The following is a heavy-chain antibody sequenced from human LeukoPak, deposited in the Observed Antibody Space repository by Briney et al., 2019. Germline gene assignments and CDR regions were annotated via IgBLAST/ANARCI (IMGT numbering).Heavy chain of an antibody. Sequence: GGSLRLSCAASGFTFSSYGMHWVRQAPGKGLEWVAFIRYDGSNKYYADSMKGRFTISRDNFKNTLYLQMNSLRAEDTAVYYCAKDAGSIAARRGEADYYYYYMDVWGKGTTVTVSS. CDR3: AKDAGSIAARRGEADYYYYYMDV. V-gene: IGHV3-30*02. CDR1: GFTFSSYG. D-gene: IGHD6-6*01. CDR2: IRYDGSNK. J-gene: IGHJ6*03.